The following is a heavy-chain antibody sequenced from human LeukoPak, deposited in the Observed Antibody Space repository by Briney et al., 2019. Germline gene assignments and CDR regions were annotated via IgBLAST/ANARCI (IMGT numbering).Heavy chain of an antibody. D-gene: IGHD1-26*01. J-gene: IGHJ4*02. Sequence: SETLSLTCTVSGGSISSFYWSWIRQPQGKGLEWIGYISYSGSTNYNPSLKSRVTISVDTSKNQFSLKLSSVTAADTAVYYCAAYYSGSYFFDYWGQGTLVTVSS. CDR3: AAYYSGSYFFDY. CDR1: GGSISSFY. CDR2: ISYSGST. V-gene: IGHV4-59*01.